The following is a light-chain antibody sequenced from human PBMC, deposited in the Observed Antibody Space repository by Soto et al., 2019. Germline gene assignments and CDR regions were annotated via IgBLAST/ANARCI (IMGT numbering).Light chain of an antibody. J-gene: IGLJ2*01. CDR3: AGWDDSLNGPV. CDR2: SNN. Sequence: QPVLTKPPSASGTPGQRVTISCSGSSSNIGRNTVNWYQQLPGTAPKLLIYSNNQRPSGVPDRFSGSKSGTSGSLAISGLQSEDEADYYCAGWDDSLNGPVFGGGTKLTVL. V-gene: IGLV1-44*01. CDR1: SSNIGRNT.